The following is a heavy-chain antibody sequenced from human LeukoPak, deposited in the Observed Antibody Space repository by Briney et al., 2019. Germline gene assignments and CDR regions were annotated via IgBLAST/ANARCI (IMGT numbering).Heavy chain of an antibody. CDR1: GFTFSNAW. CDR3: TTGVGADAFDI. J-gene: IGHJ3*02. Sequence: TGGSLRLSCAASGFTFSNAWMSWVRQAPGKGLEWVGRIKSKTDGGTTDYAAPEKGRFTISRDDSKNTLYLQMNSLKTKDAAVYYCTTGVGADAFDIWGQGTMVTVSS. CDR2: IKSKTDGGTT. D-gene: IGHD1-26*01. V-gene: IGHV3-15*01.